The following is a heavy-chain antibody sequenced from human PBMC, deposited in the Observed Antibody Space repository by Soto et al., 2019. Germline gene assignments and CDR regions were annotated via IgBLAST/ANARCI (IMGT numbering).Heavy chain of an antibody. Sequence: SETLSLTCAVYGGFLSESYWTWIRQPPGKGLEWIGEINHVGGTNYNPSLKSRVTMSVDTSQNQFSLRLISVTAADTAMYFCVRILYQLPSPVLCLASWGQGTPVTVSS. CDR3: VRILYQLPSPVLCLAS. V-gene: IGHV4-34*01. CDR1: GGFLSESY. D-gene: IGHD1-1*01. J-gene: IGHJ5*01. CDR2: INHVGGT.